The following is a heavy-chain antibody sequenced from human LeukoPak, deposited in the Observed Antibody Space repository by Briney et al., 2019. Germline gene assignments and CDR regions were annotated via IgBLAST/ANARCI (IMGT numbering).Heavy chain of an antibody. Sequence: SETLSLTCTVSGGSISSYYWSWIRQPPGKGLEWIGYIYYSGSTNYNPSLKSRVTISVDTSKNQFSLKLSSVTAADTAVYYCARGGSYCSSTSCPKANFDYWGQGTLVTVSS. J-gene: IGHJ4*02. CDR2: IYYSGST. V-gene: IGHV4-59*01. D-gene: IGHD2-2*01. CDR1: GGSISSYY. CDR3: ARGGSYCSSTSCPKANFDY.